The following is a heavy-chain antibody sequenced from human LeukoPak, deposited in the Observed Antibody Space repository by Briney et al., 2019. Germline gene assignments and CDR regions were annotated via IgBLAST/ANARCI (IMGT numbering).Heavy chain of an antibody. CDR3: ADTSGYYSFDY. D-gene: IGHD3-22*01. Sequence: PSETLSLTCTVSGGSISGSSYYWGWIRQPPGKGLEWIGSIYYSGNTYYNPSLKGRVIISVDTSKNQFSLNLTSVTAADTAVYYCADTSGYYSFDYWGQGILVTVSS. J-gene: IGHJ4*02. V-gene: IGHV4-39*01. CDR1: GGSISGSSYY. CDR2: IYYSGNT.